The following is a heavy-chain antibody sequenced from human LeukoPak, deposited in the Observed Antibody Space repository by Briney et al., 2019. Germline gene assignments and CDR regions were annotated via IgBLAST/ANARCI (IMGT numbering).Heavy chain of an antibody. V-gene: IGHV3-9*01. CDR2: ISWNSGSI. Sequence: GGSLRLSCAASGLTFDDYAMHWVRQAPGKGLEWVSGISWNSGSIGYADSVKGRFTISRDNAKNSLYLQMNSLRAEDTAVYFCAKSGYNRFDYWGQGTLVTVSS. CDR1: GLTFDDYA. D-gene: IGHD5-24*01. CDR3: AKSGYNRFDY. J-gene: IGHJ4*02.